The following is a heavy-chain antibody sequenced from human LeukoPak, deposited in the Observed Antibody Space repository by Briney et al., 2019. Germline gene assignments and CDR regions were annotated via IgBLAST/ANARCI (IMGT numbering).Heavy chain of an antibody. CDR1: GFTFSSYG. CDR2: ISGSGGST. V-gene: IGHV3-23*01. J-gene: IGHJ4*02. D-gene: IGHD5-12*01. CDR3: AKDGAWLRFDD. Sequence: GGSLRLSCAASGFTFSSYGMSWVRQAPGKGLEWVSAISGSGGSTYYADSVKGRFTISRDNSKNTLYLQMKNLRAEDTAVYYCAKDGAWLRFDDWGQGILVTVSS.